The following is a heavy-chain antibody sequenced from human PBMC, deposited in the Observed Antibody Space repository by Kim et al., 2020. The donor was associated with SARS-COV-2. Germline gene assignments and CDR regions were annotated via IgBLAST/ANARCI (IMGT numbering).Heavy chain of an antibody. V-gene: IGHV4-34*01. CDR3: ASAGRRSITMVRGVSERYFQH. CDR2: INHSGST. D-gene: IGHD3-10*01. J-gene: IGHJ1*01. CDR1: GGSFSGYY. Sequence: SETLSLTCAVYGGSFSGYYWSWIRQPPGKGLEWIGEINHSGSTNYNPSLKSRVTISVDTSKNQFSLKLSSVTAADTAVYYCASAGRRSITMVRGVSERYFQHWGQGTLVTVSS.